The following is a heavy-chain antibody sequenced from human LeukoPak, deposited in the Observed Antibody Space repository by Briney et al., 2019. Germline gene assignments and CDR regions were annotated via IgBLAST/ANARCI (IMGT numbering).Heavy chain of an antibody. D-gene: IGHD3-22*01. J-gene: IGHJ4*02. CDR1: GFTFSSYG. CDR2: ISYDGSNK. CDR3: AKDRELGYYDSSGWDY. Sequence: TGGSLRLSCAASGFTFSSYGMHWVRQAPGKGLEWVAVISYDGSNKYYADSVKGRFTISRDNSKNTLYLQMNSLRAEDTAVYYCAKDRELGYYDSSGWDYWGQGTLVTVSS. V-gene: IGHV3-30*18.